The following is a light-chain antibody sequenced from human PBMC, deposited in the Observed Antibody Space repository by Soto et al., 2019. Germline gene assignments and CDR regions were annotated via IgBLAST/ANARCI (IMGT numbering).Light chain of an antibody. CDR1: SSNIGSNY. J-gene: IGLJ2*01. CDR2: RNN. Sequence: QSALTQPPSASGTPGQRVTISCFGSSSNIGSNYVYWYQQLPGTAPKLLIYRNNQRPSGVPDRFSGSKSGTSASLAISGLRSEDEADYYCAAWDDSLSAHVVFGGGTKLTVL. V-gene: IGLV1-47*01. CDR3: AAWDDSLSAHVV.